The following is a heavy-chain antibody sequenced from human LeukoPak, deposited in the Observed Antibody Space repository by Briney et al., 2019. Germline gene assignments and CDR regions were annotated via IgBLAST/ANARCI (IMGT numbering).Heavy chain of an antibody. CDR2: ISGSGIST. J-gene: IGHJ5*02. CDR3: ARAFCPDCSGGSCYSCGWFDP. D-gene: IGHD2-15*01. V-gene: IGHV3-23*01. Sequence: PGGSLRLSCAASGFTFSNYVMTWVRQAPGKGLEWVSAISGSGISTYYADSVKGRFTISRDNSENILYLQMNSLRAEDTALYYCARAFCPDCSGGSCYSCGWFDPWGQGTLVTVSS. CDR1: GFTFSNYV.